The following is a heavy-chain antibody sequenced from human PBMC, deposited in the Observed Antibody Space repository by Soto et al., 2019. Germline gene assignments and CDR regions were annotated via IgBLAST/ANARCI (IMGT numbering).Heavy chain of an antibody. CDR2: IYYSGST. CDR3: ARAAYSSGWYPLDY. V-gene: IGHV4-59*01. CDR1: GGSISSYY. J-gene: IGHJ4*02. Sequence: SETLSLTCTVSGGSISSYYWSWIRQPPGKGLEWIGYIYYSGSTNYNPSLKSRVTISVDTSKNQFSLKLSSVTAADTAVYYCARAAYSSGWYPLDYWGQGTLVTVSS. D-gene: IGHD6-19*01.